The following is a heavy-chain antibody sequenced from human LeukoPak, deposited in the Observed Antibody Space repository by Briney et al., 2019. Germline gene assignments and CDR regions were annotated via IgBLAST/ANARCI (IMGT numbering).Heavy chain of an antibody. CDR1: GGSISSYY. V-gene: IGHV4-4*07. D-gene: IGHD3-22*01. CDR2: IYTSGST. J-gene: IGHJ4*02. CDR3: ARGGYYYDSSGYQSTFDF. Sequence: PSETLSLTCTVSGGSISSYYWSWIRQPAGKGLEWIGLIYTSGSTYYNPSLKSRVTISVDTSKNQLSLKLSSVTAADTAVYYCARGGYYYDSSGYQSTFDFWGQGTLVTVSS.